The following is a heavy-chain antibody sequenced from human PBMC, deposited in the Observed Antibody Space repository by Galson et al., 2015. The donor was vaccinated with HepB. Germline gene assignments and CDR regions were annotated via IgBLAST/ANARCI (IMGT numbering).Heavy chain of an antibody. J-gene: IGHJ6*02. D-gene: IGHD1-14*01. Sequence: SLRLSCAASGFTFTSYSMNWVRQAPGKGLEWVSCITSSSSIIYYADSVKGRFTISRDNAKNSLYLQMNSLRDEDTAVYYCARARYGDYGVDVWGQGTTVTVSS. CDR3: ARARYGDYGVDV. V-gene: IGHV3-48*02. CDR1: GFTFTSYS. CDR2: ITSSSSII.